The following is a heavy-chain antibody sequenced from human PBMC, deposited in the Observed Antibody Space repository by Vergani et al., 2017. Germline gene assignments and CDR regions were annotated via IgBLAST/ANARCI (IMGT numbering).Heavy chain of an antibody. J-gene: IGHJ6*02. CDR3: ASSLIYCSSTSCYVDYYYGMDV. Sequence: QVQLQESGPGLVKPSQTLSLTCTVSGGSISSGSYYWSWIRQPAGKGLEWIGRIYTIGSTNYNPSLKSRVTISVDTSKNQFSLKLSSVTAADTAVYYCASSLIYCSSTSCYVDYYYGMDVWGQGTTVTVSS. CDR2: IYTIGST. V-gene: IGHV4-61*02. CDR1: GGSISSGSYY. D-gene: IGHD2-2*01.